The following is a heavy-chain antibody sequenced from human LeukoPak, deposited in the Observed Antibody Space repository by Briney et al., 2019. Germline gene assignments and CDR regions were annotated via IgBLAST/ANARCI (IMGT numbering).Heavy chain of an antibody. CDR2: ISWNSGSI. CDR3: AKALLLAAAGTGGHNYFDY. D-gene: IGHD6-13*01. CDR1: GFTFDDYA. J-gene: IGHJ4*02. V-gene: IGHV3-9*01. Sequence: GRSLRLSCAASGFTFDDYAMHWVRQAPGKGLEWVSVISWNSGSIGYADSVKGRFTISRDNAKNSLYLQMNSLRAEDTALYYCAKALLLAAAGTGGHNYFDYWGQGTLVTVSS.